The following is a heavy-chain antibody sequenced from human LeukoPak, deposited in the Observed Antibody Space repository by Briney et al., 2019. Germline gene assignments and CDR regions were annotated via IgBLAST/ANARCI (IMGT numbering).Heavy chain of an antibody. CDR3: ARRYCSSTSCYYFDY. CDR1: GFSFSDYG. J-gene: IGHJ4*02. CDR2: IGSNSSDI. V-gene: IGHV3-21*01. D-gene: IGHD2-2*01. Sequence: GGSLRLSCAASGFSFSDYGMNWVRLAPGRGLEWVSSIGSNSSDIYYADSVKGRFTISRDNAKNSLYLQMNSLRAEDTAVYYCARRYCSSTSCYYFDYWGQGTLVTVSS.